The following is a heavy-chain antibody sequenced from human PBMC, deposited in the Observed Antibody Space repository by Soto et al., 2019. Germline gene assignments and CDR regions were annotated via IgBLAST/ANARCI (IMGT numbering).Heavy chain of an antibody. Sequence: QVQLQESGPGLVKPSETLSLTCTVSGGSISSYYWSWIRQPPGKGLEWIGYIYYSGSTNYNPSLKSRVTISVDTSKNQFSLKLSSVTAADTAVYYCARGGGRDGYTSWGQGTLVTVSS. CDR2: IYYSGST. CDR1: GGSISSYY. D-gene: IGHD2-15*01. CDR3: ARGGGRDGYTS. V-gene: IGHV4-59*01. J-gene: IGHJ4*02.